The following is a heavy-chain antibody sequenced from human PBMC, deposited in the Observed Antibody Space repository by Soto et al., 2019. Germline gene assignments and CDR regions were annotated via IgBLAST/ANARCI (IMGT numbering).Heavy chain of an antibody. Sequence: ASVKVSCKASGYTFTGYYMHWVRQAPGQGLEWMGWINPNSGGTNYAQKFQGWVTTTRDTSISTAYMELSRLRSDDTAVYYCARDSIAAAGENWFDPWGQGTLVTVSS. CDR2: INPNSGGT. J-gene: IGHJ5*02. CDR3: ARDSIAAAGENWFDP. D-gene: IGHD6-13*01. V-gene: IGHV1-2*04. CDR1: GYTFTGYY.